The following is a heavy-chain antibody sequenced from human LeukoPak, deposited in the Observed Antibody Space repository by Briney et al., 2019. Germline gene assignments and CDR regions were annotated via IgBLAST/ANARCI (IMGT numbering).Heavy chain of an antibody. V-gene: IGHV1-2*02. Sequence: GASVKVSCKPSGYSFYDFYIHWVRQAPGHGLEWMEWIDPNSGGRNYAQKFQGRVTMTRDTSSSTAYMVLSSLTSDDTAVYYCARGGCSGGSCYSSWFDPWGQGTLVSVSS. D-gene: IGHD2-15*01. CDR2: IDPNSGGR. J-gene: IGHJ5*02. CDR3: ARGGCSGGSCYSSWFDP. CDR1: GYSFYDFY.